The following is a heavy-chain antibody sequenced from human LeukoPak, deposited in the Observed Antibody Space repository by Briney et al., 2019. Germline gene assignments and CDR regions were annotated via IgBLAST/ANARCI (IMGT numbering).Heavy chain of an antibody. D-gene: IGHD6-13*01. CDR1: GYTFTSYG. J-gene: IGHJ4*02. Sequence: SVKVSCKASGYTFTSYGIIWVRQAPGQGLEWMGWISTYNGNTNYAQKIQGRVTMTTDTSTSTAYMELRSLRSDDTAVYYCARDLPYSSSWESIDYWGQGTLVTVSS. CDR3: ARDLPYSSSWESIDY. V-gene: IGHV1-18*01. CDR2: ISTYNGNT.